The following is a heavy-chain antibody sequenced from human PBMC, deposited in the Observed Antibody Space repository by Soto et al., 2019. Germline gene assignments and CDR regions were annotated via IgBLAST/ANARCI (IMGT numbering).Heavy chain of an antibody. CDR3: ARDGGAAAGTSSAWYFEL. CDR1: GFTFSSYS. J-gene: IGHJ2*01. CDR2: ISSSSSTI. V-gene: IGHV3-48*01. D-gene: IGHD6-13*01. Sequence: EVQLVESGGGLVQPGGSLRLSCAASGFTFSSYSMNWVRQAPGKGLEWVSYISSSSSTIYYADSVKGRFTISRDNAKSSLYLQMSSLRAEDTAVYYCARDGGAAAGTSSAWYFELWGRGTLVTVSS.